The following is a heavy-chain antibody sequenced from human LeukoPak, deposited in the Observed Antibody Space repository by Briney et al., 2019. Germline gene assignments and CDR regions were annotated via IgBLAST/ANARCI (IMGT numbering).Heavy chain of an antibody. CDR2: ISGSGGST. CDR3: ARDAYMVRGASYYFDY. Sequence: PGGSLRLSCAASGFTLSSYAMSWVRQGPGKGLEWVSAISGSGGSTYYADSVKGRFTISRDNSKNTLYLQMNSLRAEDTAVYYCARDAYMVRGASYYFDYWGQGTLVTVSS. J-gene: IGHJ4*02. D-gene: IGHD3-10*01. V-gene: IGHV3-23*01. CDR1: GFTLSSYA.